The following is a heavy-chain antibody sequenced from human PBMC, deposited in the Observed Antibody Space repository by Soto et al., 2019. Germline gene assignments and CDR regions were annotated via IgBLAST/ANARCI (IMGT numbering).Heavy chain of an antibody. J-gene: IGHJ4*02. V-gene: IGHV4-39*01. D-gene: IGHD6-13*01. Sequence: SETLSLTCTVSGGSISSSSYYWGWIRQPPGKGLEWIGSIYYSGSTYYNPSLKSRVTISVDTSKNQFSLKLSSVTAMYYCARPQGSSWYGDYWGQGTLVTVSS. CDR1: GGSISSSSYY. CDR3: ARPQGSSWYGDY. CDR2: IYYSGST.